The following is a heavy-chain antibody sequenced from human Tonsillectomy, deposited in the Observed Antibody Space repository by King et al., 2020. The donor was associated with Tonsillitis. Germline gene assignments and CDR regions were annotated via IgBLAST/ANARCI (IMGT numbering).Heavy chain of an antibody. J-gene: IGHJ6*04. D-gene: IGHD3-10*01. CDR1: GFSISIXS. CDR2: ISRGSSYR. Sequence: VQLVESGGGLVQPGGSLRLSCEASGFSISIXSMTWVRQAPGKGLEWVASISRGSSYRYYSDSIKGRFIISRDNAKTSLFLEVNSLRAEDTAIYHCARXGFGXXTDXXXVWXXGTTVTVXS. CDR3: ARXGFGXXTDXXXV. V-gene: IGHV3-21*01.